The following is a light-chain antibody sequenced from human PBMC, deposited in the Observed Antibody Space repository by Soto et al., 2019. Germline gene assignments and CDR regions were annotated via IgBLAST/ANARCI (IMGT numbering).Light chain of an antibody. CDR1: QSVSSSY. CDR3: QPYNSYSEA. CDR2: GAS. Sequence: EIVLTQSPGTLSLSPGERSTLSCMASQSVSSSYLAWYQQKPGQAPRLLIYGASSRATGIPDRFSGSGSGTEFTLTISSLQPDDFATYYCQPYNSYSEAVGPVTKVEIK. J-gene: IGKJ1*01. V-gene: IGKV3-20*01.